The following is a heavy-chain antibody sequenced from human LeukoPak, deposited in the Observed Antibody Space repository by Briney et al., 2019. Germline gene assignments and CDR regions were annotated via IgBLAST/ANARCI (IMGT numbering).Heavy chain of an antibody. J-gene: IGHJ3*02. D-gene: IGHD6-13*01. CDR3: ATSRIAAAGSGSFDI. V-gene: IGHV3-15*01. CDR1: GFSFSNAW. CDR2: IKSKTDGGTT. Sequence: GGSLRLSCAVSGFSFSNAWMRWVRQAPGKGLEWVGRIKSKTDGGTTDYAAPVKGRFTISRDDSKNTLYLQMNSLKTEDTAVYHCATSRIAAAGSGSFDIWGQGTMVTVSS.